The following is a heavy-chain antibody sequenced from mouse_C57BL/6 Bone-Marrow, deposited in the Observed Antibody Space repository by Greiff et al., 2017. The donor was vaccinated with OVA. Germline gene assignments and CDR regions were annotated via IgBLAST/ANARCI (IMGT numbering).Heavy chain of an antibody. V-gene: IGHV1-52*01. D-gene: IGHD2-1*01. CDR2: IDPSDSET. J-gene: IGHJ4*01. CDR1: GYTFTSYW. Sequence: QVQLQQPGAELVRPGSSVKLSCKASGYTFTSYWMHWVKQRPIQGLEWIGNIDPSDSETHYNQKFKDKATLTVDKSSSTAYMQLSSLTSEDSAVYYCARGLYYGNFYAMDYWGQGTSVTVSS. CDR3: ARGLYYGNFYAMDY.